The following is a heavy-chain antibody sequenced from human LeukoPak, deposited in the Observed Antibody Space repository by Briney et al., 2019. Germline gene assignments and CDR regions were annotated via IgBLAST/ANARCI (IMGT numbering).Heavy chain of an antibody. J-gene: IGHJ4*02. D-gene: IGHD6-13*01. V-gene: IGHV4-59*01. Sequence: PSETLSLTCTVSGGXISTYYWSWIRQPPGKRLEWIGYIYYIGSTNYNPSLNNRVTISIDRSRNQFSLKLNSVTPADTAVYYCARAPQDGSNWSHYFDHWGRGALVTVSS. CDR3: ARAPQDGSNWSHYFDH. CDR2: IYYIGST. CDR1: GGXISTYY.